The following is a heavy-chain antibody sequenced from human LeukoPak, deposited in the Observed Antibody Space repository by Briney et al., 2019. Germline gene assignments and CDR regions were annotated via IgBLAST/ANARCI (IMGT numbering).Heavy chain of an antibody. CDR2: INPNSGGT. CDR1: GKIFTGYY. V-gene: IGHV1-2*02. CDR3: ARTLSDFYYYMDV. J-gene: IGHJ6*03. Sequence: ASVKVSCKASGKIFTGYYMHWVRQAPGQGLEWMGWINPNSGGTNYAQRFQGRVTMTRDTSNTTAYMEVSRLRSDDTAVHYCARTLSDFYYYMDVWGKGTTVTVSS. D-gene: IGHD6-19*01.